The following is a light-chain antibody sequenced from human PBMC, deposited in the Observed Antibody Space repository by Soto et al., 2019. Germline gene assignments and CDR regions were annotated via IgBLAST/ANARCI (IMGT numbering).Light chain of an antibody. CDR1: QGVANS. CDR3: QQSYSTLWT. CDR2: DAS. V-gene: IGKV3-11*01. J-gene: IGKJ1*01. Sequence: EIVLTQSPATLSFSPGERATLSCRANQGVANSLAWYQQRPGQAPRLLIYDASYRATGIPPRFSGSGSGTDFTLTISSLEPEDFATYYCQQSYSTLWTFGQGTKVEIK.